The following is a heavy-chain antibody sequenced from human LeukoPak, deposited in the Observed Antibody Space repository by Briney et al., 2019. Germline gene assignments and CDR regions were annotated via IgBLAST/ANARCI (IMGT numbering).Heavy chain of an antibody. CDR1: GFTLSSRW. CDR2: INRDGSEK. D-gene: IGHD2-15*01. CDR3: AKEWSTRGDY. Sequence: GGSLRLSCVVSGFTLSSRWMMWVRQAPGEGLEWMTNINRDGSEKNYVDSVKGRFTITRDNAENSLYLQMNSLRAEDTAVYYCAKEWSTRGDYWGQGTLVTVSS. V-gene: IGHV3-7*03. J-gene: IGHJ4*02.